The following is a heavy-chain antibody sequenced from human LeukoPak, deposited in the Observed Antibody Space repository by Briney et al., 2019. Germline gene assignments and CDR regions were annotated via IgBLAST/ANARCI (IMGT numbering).Heavy chain of an antibody. CDR2: IKKDGSEK. CDR1: GFNFSGYW. CDR3: ARESKGRSKIDY. D-gene: IGHD4-17*01. Sequence: GGSLRLSCAASGFNFSGYWMTWVRQAPGKGLEWVANIKKDGSEKYNVDSVKGRFTISRDNANKSPYLQMNSLRAEDTAVYYCARESKGRSKIDYWGQGTPVTVSS. V-gene: IGHV3-7*01. J-gene: IGHJ4*02.